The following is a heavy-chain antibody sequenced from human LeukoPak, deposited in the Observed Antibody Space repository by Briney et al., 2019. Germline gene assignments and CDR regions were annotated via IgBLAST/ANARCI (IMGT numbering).Heavy chain of an antibody. D-gene: IGHD1-1*01. J-gene: IGHJ4*02. CDR3: ARDILGWNDVDYFDY. CDR2: ISSSGSTI. V-gene: IGHV3-48*03. Sequence: GGSLRLSCAAPGFTFSSYEMNWVRQAPGKGLEWVSYISSSGSTIYYADSVKGRFTISRDNAKNSLYLQMNSLRAEDTAVYYCARDILGWNDVDYFDYWGQGTLVTVSS. CDR1: GFTFSSYE.